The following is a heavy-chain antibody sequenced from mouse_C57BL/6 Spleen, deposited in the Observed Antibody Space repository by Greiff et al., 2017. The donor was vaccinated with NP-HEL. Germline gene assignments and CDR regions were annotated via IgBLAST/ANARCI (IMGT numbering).Heavy chain of an antibody. J-gene: IGHJ3*01. CDR2: IYPGDGDT. V-gene: IGHV1-80*01. D-gene: IGHD1-1*01. CDR1: GYAFSSYW. CDR3: AGPITTVVANVPAY. Sequence: VQLQQSGAELVKPGASVKISCKASGYAFSSYWMNWVKQRPGKGLEWIGQIYPGDGDTNYNGKFKGKATLTADKSSSTAYMQLSSLTSEDSAVYFCAGPITTVVANVPAYWGQGTLVTVSA.